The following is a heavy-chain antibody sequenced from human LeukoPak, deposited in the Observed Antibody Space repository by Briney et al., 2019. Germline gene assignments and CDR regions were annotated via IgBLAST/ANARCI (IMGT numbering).Heavy chain of an antibody. Sequence: ASVKVSCKAPGYIFTSYGINWVRQAPGQGLEWMGWISAYNGNTKYTQKLQDRVTMTTDTSTSTAYMELKTLRSDDTAVYFCARAGYSRFVDDLDYWGQGTLVTVSS. V-gene: IGHV1-18*01. CDR3: ARAGYSRFVDDLDY. D-gene: IGHD1-26*01. CDR2: ISAYNGNT. J-gene: IGHJ4*02. CDR1: GYIFTSYG.